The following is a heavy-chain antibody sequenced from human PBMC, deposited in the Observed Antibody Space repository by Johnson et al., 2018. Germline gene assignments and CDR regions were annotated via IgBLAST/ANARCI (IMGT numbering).Heavy chain of an antibody. V-gene: IGHV4-34*01. CDR3: AGGIVVVDDAVDI. CDR1: GGSFSGYY. D-gene: IGHD3-22*01. CDR2: INHSGST. J-gene: IGHJ3*02. Sequence: QVQLQQWGAGLLKPSETLSLTCAVYGGSFSGYYWSWIRQPPGKGLEWIGEINHSGSTNYNPSLKSRVTISVETSTNQCSLKRSSVTAADTAVYYLAGGIVVVDDAVDILGQGTMGTVSS.